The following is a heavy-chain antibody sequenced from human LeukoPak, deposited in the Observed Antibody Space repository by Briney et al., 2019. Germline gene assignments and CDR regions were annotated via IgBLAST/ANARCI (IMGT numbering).Heavy chain of an antibody. V-gene: IGHV3-11*01. CDR1: GFTFSDYY. D-gene: IGHD3-10*01. Sequence: GGSLRLSCAASGFTFSDYYMSWIRQAPGKGLEWVSYISSSGSTIYYADSVKGRFTISRDNAKNSLYLQMNSLRAEGTAVYYCALDQYYYGSGSPDYWGQGTLVTVSS. J-gene: IGHJ4*02. CDR2: ISSSGSTI. CDR3: ALDQYYYGSGSPDY.